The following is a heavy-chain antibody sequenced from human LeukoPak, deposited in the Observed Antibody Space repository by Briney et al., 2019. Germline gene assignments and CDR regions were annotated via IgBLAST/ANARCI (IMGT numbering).Heavy chain of an antibody. D-gene: IGHD3-16*01. V-gene: IGHV3-23*01. J-gene: IGHJ4*02. Sequence: GKSLRLSCAASGFTFSSYAMGWVRQAPGKGLEWVSTIGGSGGSTYYADSVKGRFTISRDNAKNSLYLQMNSLRAEDTAVYYCARGRPGGGYWGQGTLITVSS. CDR2: IGGSGGST. CDR1: GFTFSSYA. CDR3: ARGRPGGGY.